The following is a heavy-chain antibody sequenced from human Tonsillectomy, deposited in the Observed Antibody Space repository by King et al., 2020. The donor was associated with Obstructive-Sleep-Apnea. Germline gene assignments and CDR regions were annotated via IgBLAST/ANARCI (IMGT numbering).Heavy chain of an antibody. V-gene: IGHV3-48*04. J-gene: IGHJ3*01. CDR1: GFTFSTYA. Sequence: VQLVESGGGLVQPGGSLRLSCAASGFTFSTYAMNWVRQAPGKGLEWISYISSSYVSIYYADSVKGRFTISRDNPKNSLYLQMNSLRAEDTAVYYCVSGWQFYDGSGYYTHDALDLWGEGTMVTVSS. CDR2: ISSSYVSI. D-gene: IGHD3-22*01. CDR3: VSGWQFYDGSGYYTHDALDL.